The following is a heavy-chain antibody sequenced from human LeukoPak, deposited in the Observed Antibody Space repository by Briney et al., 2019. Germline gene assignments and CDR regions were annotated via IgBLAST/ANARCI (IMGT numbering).Heavy chain of an antibody. CDR2: FHPEDSEI. V-gene: IGHV1-24*01. J-gene: IGHJ4*02. CDR3: ARDSEVLWTTEGY. Sequence: ASVKVSCKVSGYTLNKLSIHWVRQAPGKGLEWLGGFHPEDSEIVHAQKFQGRVTITADKSTSTAYMELSSLRSEDTAVYYCARDSEVLWTTEGYWGQGTLVTVSS. CDR1: GYTLNKLS. D-gene: IGHD4/OR15-4a*01.